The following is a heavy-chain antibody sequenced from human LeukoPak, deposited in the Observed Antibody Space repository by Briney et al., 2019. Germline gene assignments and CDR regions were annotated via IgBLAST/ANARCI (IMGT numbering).Heavy chain of an antibody. V-gene: IGHV3-23*01. CDR1: GFTFSSYA. CDR2: ISGSGGST. D-gene: IGHD2-2*01. Sequence: GGSLRLSCAASGFTFSSYAMSWVRQAPGKGLEWFSAISGSGGSTYYADSVKGRFTISRDNSKNTLYLQMNSLRAEDTAVYYCAKDRRPEYCSSTSCYDYYYGMDVWGQGTTVTVSS. CDR3: AKDRRPEYCSSTSCYDYYYGMDV. J-gene: IGHJ6*02.